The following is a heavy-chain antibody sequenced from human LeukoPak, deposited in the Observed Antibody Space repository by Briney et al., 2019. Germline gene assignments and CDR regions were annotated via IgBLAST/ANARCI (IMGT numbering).Heavy chain of an antibody. V-gene: IGHV5-51*01. CDR2: IYPDDSNT. J-gene: IGHJ4*02. CDR1: GYNFPIYW. D-gene: IGHD3-10*01. CDR3: ARRSSMVRGGARRYYFDY. Sequence: GESLKISCQGSGYNFPIYWIGWVRQMPGQGLEWMGIIYPDDSNTIYGPSFQGQVTISADKSINTAYLEWSSLKASDTAMYYCARRSSMVRGGARRYYFDYWGQGTLVTVSS.